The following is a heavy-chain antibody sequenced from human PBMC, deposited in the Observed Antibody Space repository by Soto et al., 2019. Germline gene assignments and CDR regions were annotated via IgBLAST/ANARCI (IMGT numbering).Heavy chain of an antibody. Sequence: QVQVVQSGAEVKKPGSSLKVSCKASGGTFSNDIITWVRQAPGQGLEWMGRIIPLLDITNYAQKFQGRVTITAEKATRTASMELNSLRSEDTAVYYCVRDGPIGSTYSGYEGIDYWGQGSLVTVSS. J-gene: IGHJ4*02. CDR3: VRDGPIGSTYSGYEGIDY. CDR1: GGTFSNDI. V-gene: IGHV1-69*08. D-gene: IGHD5-12*01. CDR2: IIPLLDIT.